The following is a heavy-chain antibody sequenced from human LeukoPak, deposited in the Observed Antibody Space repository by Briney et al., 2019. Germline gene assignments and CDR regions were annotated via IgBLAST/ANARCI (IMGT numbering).Heavy chain of an antibody. D-gene: IGHD3-10*01. CDR3: VRHTRDDYYGWGSYYSDY. V-gene: IGHV5-51*01. J-gene: IGHJ4*02. CDR2: IYPGDSDT. CDR1: GYSFTNYW. Sequence: GESLKISCKGSGYSFTNYWIGWVRQMPGKGLEWMGIIYPGDSDTRYSPSFQGQVTISADKSISTAYLQWSSLKASDTAMYYCVRHTRDDYYGWGSYYSDYWGQGTLVTVSS.